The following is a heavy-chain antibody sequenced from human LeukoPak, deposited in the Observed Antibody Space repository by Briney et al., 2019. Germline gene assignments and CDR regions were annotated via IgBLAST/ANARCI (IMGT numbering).Heavy chain of an antibody. D-gene: IGHD2-15*01. CDR1: GFTFSNHA. Sequence: GGSLRLSCTASGFTFSNHAMTWVRQAPGKGLKWVSSVSSGGTYIYYADSVRGRFTISRDNAKNSLYLVVNSLRAEDTATYYCARDRPTGASRVFVVQWGQGTLVTVSS. V-gene: IGHV3-21*01. CDR3: ARDRPTGASRVFVVQ. J-gene: IGHJ4*02. CDR2: VSSGGTYI.